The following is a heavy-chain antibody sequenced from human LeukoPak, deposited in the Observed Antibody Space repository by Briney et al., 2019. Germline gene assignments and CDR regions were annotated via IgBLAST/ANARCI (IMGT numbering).Heavy chain of an antibody. Sequence: SETLSLTCAVDGGSFSGYYWSWIRQPPGKGLEWIGEINHSGSTNYNPSLKNRVTISVDTSKNQFSLKLSSVTAADTAVYYCALAQWLVNDAFDIWGQGTMVTVSS. CDR1: GGSFSGYY. D-gene: IGHD6-19*01. CDR3: ALAQWLVNDAFDI. J-gene: IGHJ3*02. CDR2: INHSGST. V-gene: IGHV4-34*01.